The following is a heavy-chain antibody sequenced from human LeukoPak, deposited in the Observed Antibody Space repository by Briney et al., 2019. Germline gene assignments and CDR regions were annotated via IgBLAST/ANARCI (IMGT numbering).Heavy chain of an antibody. D-gene: IGHD1/OR15-1a*01. CDR3: AKPRGYNWNNDAFDI. CDR2: ISGSGGST. Sequence: GGSLRLSCAASGFTFSSYAMSWVRQAPGKGQEWVSAISGSGGSTYYADSVKGRFTISRDNSKNTLYLQMNSLRGEDTAVYYCAKPRGYNWNNDAFDIWGQGTMVTVSS. V-gene: IGHV3-23*01. J-gene: IGHJ3*02. CDR1: GFTFSSYA.